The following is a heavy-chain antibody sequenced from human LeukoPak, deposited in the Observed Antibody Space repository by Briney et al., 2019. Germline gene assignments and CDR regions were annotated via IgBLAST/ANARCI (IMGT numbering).Heavy chain of an antibody. V-gene: IGHV1-18*01. CDR3: ARGRLQARTTAVYNWFDP. CDR2: ISAYNGNT. D-gene: IGHD5-24*01. J-gene: IGHJ5*02. CDR1: GYTFTSYG. Sequence: ASVKVSCKASGYTFTSYGISWVRQAPGQGLEWMGWISAYNGNTNYAQRLQGRVTLTTDTSTSTAYMELRSLRSDDTAVYYCARGRLQARTTAVYNWFDPWGQGTLVTVSS.